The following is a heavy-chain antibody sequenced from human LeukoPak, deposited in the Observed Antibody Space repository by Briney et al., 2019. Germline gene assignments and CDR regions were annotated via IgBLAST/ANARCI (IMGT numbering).Heavy chain of an antibody. CDR1: GFTFSSYA. J-gene: IGHJ2*01. D-gene: IGHD2-15*01. CDR3: AKKVADIVVVVAAWYFDL. CDR2: ISGSGGTT. Sequence: GGSLRLSCAASGFTFSSYAMSWVRQAPGKGLEWVSAISGSGGTTYYADSVKGRFTISRDNSKNTLYLQMNSLRAEDTAVYYCAKKVADIVVVVAAWYFDLWGRGTLVTVSS. V-gene: IGHV3-23*01.